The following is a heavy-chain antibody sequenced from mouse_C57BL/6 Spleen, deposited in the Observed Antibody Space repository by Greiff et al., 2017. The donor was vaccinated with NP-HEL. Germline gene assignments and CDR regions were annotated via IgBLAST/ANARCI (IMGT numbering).Heavy chain of an antibody. CDR1: GYTFTSYW. V-gene: IGHV1-74*01. CDR3: AIGGDYDPFDY. D-gene: IGHD2-4*01. J-gene: IGHJ2*01. Sequence: QVQLKQPGAELVKPGASVKVSCKASGYTFTSYWMHWVKQRPGQGLEWIGRIHPSDSDTNYNQKFKGKATLTVDKSSSTAYMQLSSLTSEDSAVYYCAIGGDYDPFDYWGQGTTLTVSS. CDR2: IHPSDSDT.